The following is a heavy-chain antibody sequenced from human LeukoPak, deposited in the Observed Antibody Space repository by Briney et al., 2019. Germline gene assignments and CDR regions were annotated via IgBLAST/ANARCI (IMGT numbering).Heavy chain of an antibody. Sequence: GGSLRLSCSVSGFTFSSYAMNWVRQAPGKGLEWISYIDSDTYGNTIYYPHTVKGRFTISRDNAKNSLYLQMDSLRDEDTAVYYCARDRDYAFDYWGQGTLVTVSS. CDR3: ARDRDYAFDY. J-gene: IGHJ4*02. D-gene: IGHD4-17*01. CDR2: IDSDTYGNTI. CDR1: GFTFSSYA. V-gene: IGHV3-48*02.